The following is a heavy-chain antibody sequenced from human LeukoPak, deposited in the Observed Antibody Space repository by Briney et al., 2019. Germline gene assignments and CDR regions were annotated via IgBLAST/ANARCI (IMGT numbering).Heavy chain of an antibody. Sequence: SQTLSLTCSVSGDSISSGSYYWSWIRQPAGKGLEWIGRIFTSGSTNYNPSPKSRITISLDTSKNQFSLKLSSVTAADTAVYYCARSLSYGDYYFDYWGQGTLVTVSS. V-gene: IGHV4-61*02. CDR3: ARSLSYGDYYFDY. J-gene: IGHJ4*02. CDR1: GDSISSGSYY. CDR2: IFTSGST. D-gene: IGHD4-17*01.